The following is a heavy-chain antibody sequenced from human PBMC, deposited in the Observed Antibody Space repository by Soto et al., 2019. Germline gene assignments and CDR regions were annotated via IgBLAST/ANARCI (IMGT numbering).Heavy chain of an antibody. D-gene: IGHD3-3*01. J-gene: IGHJ4*02. CDR3: ASYDFFNGPYFDD. Sequence: ETLSLTCNVSGGSITSSNYYWGWIRQPPGKGLEWIGNIDYSGSSYYNPSLKSRVTLSVDTSKNHFSLTLSSVTVADTAVYYCASYDFFNGPYFDDWGQGTLVTVSS. CDR2: IDYSGSS. CDR1: GGSITSSNYY. V-gene: IGHV4-39*02.